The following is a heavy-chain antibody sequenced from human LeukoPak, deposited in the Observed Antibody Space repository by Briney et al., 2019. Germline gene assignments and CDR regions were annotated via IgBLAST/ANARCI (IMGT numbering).Heavy chain of an antibody. Sequence: ASVKVSCKASGYTFTGYYMHWVRQAPGQGLEWMGWINPNSGGTNYAQKFQGRVTMTRDTSISTAYMELSRLRSDDTAVYYCARDYNDVRYGSGSYKVTDYYYMDVWGKGTTVTVSS. D-gene: IGHD3-10*01. V-gene: IGHV1-2*02. J-gene: IGHJ6*03. CDR1: GYTFTGYY. CDR2: INPNSGGT. CDR3: ARDYNDVRYGSGSYKVTDYYYMDV.